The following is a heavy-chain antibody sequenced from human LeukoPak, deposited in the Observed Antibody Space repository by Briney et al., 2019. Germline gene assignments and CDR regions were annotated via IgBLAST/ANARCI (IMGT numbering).Heavy chain of an antibody. V-gene: IGHV3-23*01. CDR3: AKAVVGATHFDY. CDR2: ISGSGGST. Sequence: GGSLSLSCAASGFPFSSYAMSWVRQAPGKGLEWVSAISGSGGSTYYADSVKGRFTISRDNSKNTLYLQMNSLRAEDTAVYYCAKAVVGATHFDYRGQGTLVTVSS. J-gene: IGHJ4*02. CDR1: GFPFSSYA. D-gene: IGHD1-26*01.